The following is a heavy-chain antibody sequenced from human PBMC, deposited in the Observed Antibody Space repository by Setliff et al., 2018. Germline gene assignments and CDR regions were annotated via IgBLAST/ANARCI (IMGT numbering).Heavy chain of an antibody. J-gene: IGHJ5*02. CDR3: ARTTGSTHNWLDP. Sequence: LSLTCAVSGGSFNVYFWSWIRQPPGKGLEWIGEISHSGSTNYNPSLKSRVTISVDTSKNQFSLKVSSVTAADTAVYYCARTTGSTHNWLDPWGPGTLVTVSS. V-gene: IGHV4-34*01. CDR1: GGSFNVYF. D-gene: IGHD1-1*01. CDR2: ISHSGST.